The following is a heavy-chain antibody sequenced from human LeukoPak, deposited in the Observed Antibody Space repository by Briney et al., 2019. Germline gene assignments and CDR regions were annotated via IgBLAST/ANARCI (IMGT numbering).Heavy chain of an antibody. CDR1: GGSISSSSYY. V-gene: IGHV4-39*07. CDR2: IYHSGST. CDR3: ARDTIIAAAGKPFDY. J-gene: IGHJ4*02. D-gene: IGHD6-13*01. Sequence: PSETLSLTCTVSGGSISSSSYYWGWIRQPPGKGLEWIGSIYHSGSTYYNPSLKSRVTISVDTSKNQFSLKLNSVTAADTAVYYCARDTIIAAAGKPFDYWGQGTLVTVSS.